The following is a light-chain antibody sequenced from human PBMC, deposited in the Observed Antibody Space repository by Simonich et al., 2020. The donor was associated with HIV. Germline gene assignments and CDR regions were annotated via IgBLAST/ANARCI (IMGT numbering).Light chain of an antibody. V-gene: IGKV1-33*01. Sequence: DIQMTQSPSSLSASVGDRVTITCHASQDIRNYLNWYQQKAGKAPKLLIYDATNLEKGGPSRFSGSGSGTDFTFTISSLQPADIATYYCQQYDELPYTFGQGTKLEIK. J-gene: IGKJ2*01. CDR2: DAT. CDR1: QDIRNY. CDR3: QQYDELPYT.